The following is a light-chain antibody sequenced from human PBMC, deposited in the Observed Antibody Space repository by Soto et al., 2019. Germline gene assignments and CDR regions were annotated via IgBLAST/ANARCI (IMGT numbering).Light chain of an antibody. V-gene: IGLV2-14*01. CDR3: SSYKRTSRVYV. J-gene: IGLJ1*01. Sequence: QSVLTQPASVSGSPGQSITISCTGTSSDVGDYEYVSWYQQHPGKGPKLMLYEVSNRTSGVSNRFSGSKSGNTASLTISGLQAEDETEYFCSSYKRTSRVYVFGTGTKVTVL. CDR1: SSDVGDYEY. CDR2: EVS.